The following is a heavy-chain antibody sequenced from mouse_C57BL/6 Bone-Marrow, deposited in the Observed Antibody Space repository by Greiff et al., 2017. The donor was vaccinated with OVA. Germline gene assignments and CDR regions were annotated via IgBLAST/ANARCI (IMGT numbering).Heavy chain of an antibody. J-gene: IGHJ2*01. CDR3: ARGVYYSNSYYFDY. V-gene: IGHV1-85*01. CDR2: IYPRDGST. D-gene: IGHD2-5*01. CDR1: GYTFTSYD. Sequence: VQLVESGPELVKPGASVKLSCKASGYTFTSYDINWVKQRPGQGLEWIGWIYPRDGSTKYNEKFKGKATLTVDTSSSTAYMELHSLTSEDSAVYFCARGVYYSNSYYFDYWGQGTTLTVSS.